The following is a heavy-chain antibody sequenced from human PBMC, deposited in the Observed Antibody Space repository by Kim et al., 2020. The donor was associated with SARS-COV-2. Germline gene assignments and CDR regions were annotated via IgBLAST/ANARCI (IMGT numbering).Heavy chain of an antibody. CDR1: GFTFSSYG. J-gene: IGHJ6*02. CDR3: AKAREPGEGYYYGMDV. D-gene: IGHD4-17*01. V-gene: IGHV3-30*18. Sequence: GGSLRLSCAASGFTFSSYGMHWVRQAPGKGLEWVAVISYDGSNKYYADSVKGRFTISRDNSKNTLYLQMNSLRAEDTAVYYCAKAREPGEGYYYGMDVWGQGTTVTVSS. CDR2: ISYDGSNK.